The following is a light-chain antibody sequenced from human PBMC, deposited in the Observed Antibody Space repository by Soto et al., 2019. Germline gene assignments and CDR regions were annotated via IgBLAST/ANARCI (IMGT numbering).Light chain of an antibody. Sequence: DIQMTQSPSSLSASVGDRVTITCRASQRISSFLNWYQQKPGKAPKLLIHVASNLESGVPSRFSGNESGTDFTLTISGLHPEDFATYYCQQTYSSPFNFGGGTKVEI. CDR2: VAS. V-gene: IGKV1-39*01. CDR3: QQTYSSPFN. J-gene: IGKJ4*01. CDR1: QRISSF.